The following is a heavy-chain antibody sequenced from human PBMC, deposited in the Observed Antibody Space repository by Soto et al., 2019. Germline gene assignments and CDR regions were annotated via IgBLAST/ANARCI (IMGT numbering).Heavy chain of an antibody. V-gene: IGHV1-2*04. CDR3: ARGPTRVVPAAIGWFDP. CDR2: IDPNSGGT. D-gene: IGHD2-2*01. CDR1: GFTFTSSA. J-gene: IGHJ5*02. Sequence: ASVKVSCKASGFTFTSSAVQWVRQARGQRLEWMGWIDPNSGGTNYAQKFQGWVTMTRDTSISTAYMELSRLRSDDTAVYYCARGPTRVVPAAIGWFDPWGQGTLVTVSS.